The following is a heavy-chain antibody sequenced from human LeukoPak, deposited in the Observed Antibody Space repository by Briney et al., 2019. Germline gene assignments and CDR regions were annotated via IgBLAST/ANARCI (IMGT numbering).Heavy chain of an antibody. CDR1: GFTFSSYG. CDR3: AKDLSSSWDEPQPNWFDP. D-gene: IGHD6-13*01. J-gene: IGHJ5*02. CDR2: ISYDGSNK. V-gene: IGHV3-30*18. Sequence: PGGSLRLSCAASGFTFSSYGMHWVRQAPGKGLEWVAVISYDGSNKYYADSVKGRFTISRDNSKNTLYLQMNSLRAEDTAVYYCAKDLSSSWDEPQPNWFDPWGQGTLVTVSS.